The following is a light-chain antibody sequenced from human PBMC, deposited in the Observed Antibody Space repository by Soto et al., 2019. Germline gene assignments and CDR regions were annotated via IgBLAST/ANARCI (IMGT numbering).Light chain of an antibody. CDR3: GSWDNILRAYV. Sequence: QSVLTQPPSVSATPGQKVTISCSGSGSNLGRNYVSWYQQLPGTAPKLLIYDNVYRFSGIPDRFSVSKSGTSATLGITGLQTGDEGDYYCGSWDNILRAYVFGTGTKLTVL. V-gene: IGLV1-51*01. CDR1: GSNLGRNY. J-gene: IGLJ1*01. CDR2: DNV.